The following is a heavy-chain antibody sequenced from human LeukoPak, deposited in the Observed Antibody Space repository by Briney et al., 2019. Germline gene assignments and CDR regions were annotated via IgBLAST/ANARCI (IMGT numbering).Heavy chain of an antibody. D-gene: IGHD2-2*01. CDR1: GYTFTSYG. CDR2: ISAYNGNT. V-gene: IGHV1-18*01. J-gene: IGHJ4*02. CDR3: ARERSRTPFDY. Sequence: ASVQVSCQASGYTFTSYGISWVRPAPGQGLEWMGWISAYNGNTNYAQKLQGRVTMTTDTSTSTAYLELRSLRSDDTAVYYCARERSRTPFDYWGQGTLVTVSS.